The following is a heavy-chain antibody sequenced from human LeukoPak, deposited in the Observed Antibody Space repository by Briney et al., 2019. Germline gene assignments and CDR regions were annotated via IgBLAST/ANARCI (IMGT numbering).Heavy chain of an antibody. CDR1: GFTFSSYA. Sequence: GGSLRLSCAASGFTFSSYAMHWVRQAPGKGLEWVAVISYDGSNKYYADSVKGRFTISRDNSKNTLYLQMNSLRAEDTAVYYCAREGYSYGDAFDYWAREPWSPSPQ. D-gene: IGHD5-18*01. J-gene: IGHJ4*02. CDR2: ISYDGSNK. CDR3: AREGYSYGDAFDY. V-gene: IGHV3-30-3*01.